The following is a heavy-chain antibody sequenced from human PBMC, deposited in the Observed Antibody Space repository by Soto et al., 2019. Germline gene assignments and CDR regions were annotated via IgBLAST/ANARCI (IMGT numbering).Heavy chain of an antibody. V-gene: IGHV3-23*01. D-gene: IGHD2-21*01. CDR3: ANQPIRSAYWVTVNGMDV. CDR2: ISANGDAT. CDR1: GFTFSSHG. J-gene: IGHJ6*02. Sequence: PGGSLRLACEASGFTFSSHGISWVRHAPGKGLEWVSTISANGDATYYADSVKRRFTISRDNSKNTLYLQITSLRADDAAVYDCANQPIRSAYWVTVNGMDVWGQGNRVSVCS.